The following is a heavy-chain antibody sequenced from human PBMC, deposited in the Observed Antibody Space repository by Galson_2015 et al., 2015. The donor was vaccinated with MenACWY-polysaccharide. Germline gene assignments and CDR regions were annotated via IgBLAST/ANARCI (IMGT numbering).Heavy chain of an antibody. V-gene: IGHV1-18*01. CDR3: ARSDYYVTKPRSIDY. Sequence: SVKVSCKASGYTFSNYYIHWVRLAPGQGLEWMGLISTYNGNTNYAQNFQGRVTMTTDTSTSTAYMEMRSLRSDDTAFYYCARSDYYVTKPRSIDYWGQGTLVTVSS. J-gene: IGHJ4*02. CDR1: GYTFSNYY. D-gene: IGHD3-10*02. CDR2: ISTYNGNT.